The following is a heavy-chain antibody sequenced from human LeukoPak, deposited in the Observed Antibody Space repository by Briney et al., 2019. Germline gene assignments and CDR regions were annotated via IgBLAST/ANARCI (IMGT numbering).Heavy chain of an antibody. Sequence: ASVKVSCKASGYTFTSYYMHWVRQAPGEGLEWVGIINPSVGSTSYAQKFQGRVTMTRDTSTRTVYMQLSSLRSEDTAVYYCARARSGYSYGPVDYCGQGALVTVSS. V-gene: IGHV1-46*01. J-gene: IGHJ4*02. CDR3: ARARSGYSYGPVDY. CDR1: GYTFTSYY. D-gene: IGHD5-18*01. CDR2: INPSVGST.